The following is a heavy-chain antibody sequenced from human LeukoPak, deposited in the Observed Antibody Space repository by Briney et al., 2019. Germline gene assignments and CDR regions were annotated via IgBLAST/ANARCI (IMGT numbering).Heavy chain of an antibody. CDR3: ARDDDWNYEDY. D-gene: IGHD1-7*01. J-gene: IGHJ4*02. Sequence: GGSLRLSCAASGFTFDDYGMSWVRQAPGKGLEWVSGINWNGGSTGYADSVKGRFTISRDNAKNSLYLQMNSLRTEDTAVYYCARDDDWNYEDYWGLGALVTVSS. CDR2: INWNGGST. CDR1: GFTFDDYG. V-gene: IGHV3-20*04.